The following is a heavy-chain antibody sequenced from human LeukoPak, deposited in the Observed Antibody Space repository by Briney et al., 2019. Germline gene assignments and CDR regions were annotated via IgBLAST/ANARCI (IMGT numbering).Heavy chain of an antibody. J-gene: IGHJ4*02. CDR1: GFTFSSYW. CDR2: IKQGGSEK. Sequence: GGSLRLSCAASGFTFSSYWMSWVRQAPGKGLEWVAHIKQGGSEKYYVDSVKGRFTISRDNAKNSLYLQMNSLRAEDTAVYYCAREVGYSGSYWGTYFDYWGQGTLVTVSS. V-gene: IGHV3-7*01. D-gene: IGHD1-26*01. CDR3: AREVGYSGSYWGTYFDY.